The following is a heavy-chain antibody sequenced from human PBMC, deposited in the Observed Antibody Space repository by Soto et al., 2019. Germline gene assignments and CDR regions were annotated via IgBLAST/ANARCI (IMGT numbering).Heavy chain of an antibody. CDR1: GFTFSSYA. V-gene: IGHV3-23*01. CDR2: ISGSGGST. CDR3: ANFGSSFLGDYGMDV. D-gene: IGHD6-6*01. Sequence: GGSLRLSCAASGFTFSSYAMSWVRQAPGKGLAWVSAISGSGGSTYYADSVKGRFTISRDNSKNTLYLQMNSLRAEDTAVYYCANFGSSFLGDYGMDVWGQGTTVTVSS. J-gene: IGHJ6*02.